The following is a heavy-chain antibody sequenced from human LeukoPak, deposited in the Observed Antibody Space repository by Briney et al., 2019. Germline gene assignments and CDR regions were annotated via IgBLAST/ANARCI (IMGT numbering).Heavy chain of an antibody. J-gene: IGHJ6*02. CDR1: GSSIKSNSYY. Sequence: SETLSLTCSVSGSSIKSNSYYWSWIRQPPGTGLEWIGEINHSGSTIYNPSLKSRVTISVDTSKNQFSLKLSSVTAADTAVYYCAREQMVRGVIISYYYGMDVWGQGTTVTVSS. CDR3: AREQMVRGVIISYYYGMDV. D-gene: IGHD3-10*01. CDR2: INHSGST. V-gene: IGHV4-39*07.